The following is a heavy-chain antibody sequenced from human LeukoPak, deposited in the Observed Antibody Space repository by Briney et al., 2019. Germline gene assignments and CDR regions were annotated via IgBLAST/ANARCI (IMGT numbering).Heavy chain of an antibody. CDR1: GYTFTSYA. CDR3: ARGDRGSYGRNWFDP. CDR2: INAGNGNT. Sequence: ASVKVSSKASGYTFTSYAMHWVRQAPGQRLEWMGWINAGNGNTKYSQKFQGKVTITRDTSASTAYMELSSLRSEDTAVYYCARGDRGSYGRNWFDPWGQGTLVTVSS. V-gene: IGHV1-3*01. J-gene: IGHJ5*02. D-gene: IGHD1-26*01.